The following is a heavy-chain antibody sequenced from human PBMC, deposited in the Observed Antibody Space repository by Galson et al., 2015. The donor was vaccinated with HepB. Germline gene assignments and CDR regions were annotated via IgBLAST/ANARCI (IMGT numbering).Heavy chain of an antibody. V-gene: IGHV1-2*04. CDR3: ARDLRSITGTTGEAGLGYYYYKYGMDF. Sequence: SVKVSCKASGYTFTGYYMHWVRQAPGQGLEWMGWINPNSGGTNYAQKFQGWVTMTRDTSISTAYMELSRLRSDDTAVYYCARDLRSITGTTGEAGLGYYYYKYGMDFWGQGTTVTVSS. J-gene: IGHJ6*02. CDR1: GYTFTGYY. CDR2: INPNSGGT. D-gene: IGHD1-7*01.